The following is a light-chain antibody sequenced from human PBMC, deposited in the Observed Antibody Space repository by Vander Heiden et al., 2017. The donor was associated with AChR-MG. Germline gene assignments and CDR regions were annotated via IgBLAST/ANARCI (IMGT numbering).Light chain of an antibody. CDR1: SADVGGSNY. Sequence: QSALTQPASVSGSHRQSITIHCTGTSADVGGSNYDPCYQHHPDQHPQPVIYDVYSRPSGVSHRFSGSKFGNTASLTISGRQPEDEADYFCSSYTTTITPVVFGGGTKLTVL. J-gene: IGLJ2*01. CDR3: SSYTTTITPVV. CDR2: DVY. V-gene: IGLV2-14*03.